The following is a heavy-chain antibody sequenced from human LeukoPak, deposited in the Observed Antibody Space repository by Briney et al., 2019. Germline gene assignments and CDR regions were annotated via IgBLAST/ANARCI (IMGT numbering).Heavy chain of an antibody. J-gene: IGHJ4*02. D-gene: IGHD6-19*01. V-gene: IGHV3-23*01. CDR3: ATDGQSSGWYGFDY. CDR1: GFTFSSYA. Sequence: GGSLRLSCAASGFTFSSYAMSWVRQAPGKGLEWVSGISGSGGNTYYADSVKGRFTISRDDSKNTLYVQMNSLRAEDTAVYYCATDGQSSGWYGFDYWGQGTLVTVSS. CDR2: ISGSGGNT.